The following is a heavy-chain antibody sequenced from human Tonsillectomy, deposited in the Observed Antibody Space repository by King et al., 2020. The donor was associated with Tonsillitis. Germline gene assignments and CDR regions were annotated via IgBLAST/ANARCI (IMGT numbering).Heavy chain of an antibody. CDR3: ASPRGHSGYLLS. CDR1: GFTFSDYY. Sequence: VQLVESGGGLVRPGGSLRLSCATSGFTFSDYYMTWIRQSPGKGLEWVAYISSAGRHTNYTGSVKGRFTISRDEAKNSVFLQMNRLRAEDTAVYYCASPRGHSGYLLSWGQGTLVTVSS. V-gene: IGHV3-11*06. CDR2: ISSAGRHT. D-gene: IGHD5-12*01. J-gene: IGHJ5*02.